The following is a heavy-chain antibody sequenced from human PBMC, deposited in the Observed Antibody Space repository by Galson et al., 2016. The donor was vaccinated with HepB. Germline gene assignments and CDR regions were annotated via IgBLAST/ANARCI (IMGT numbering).Heavy chain of an antibody. D-gene: IGHD2-2*01. CDR1: GFTFGVHA. CDR3: TTRYCSSSSCYLPTYYYYYMDG. V-gene: IGHV3-49*03. CDR2: IRSKNYGGAT. Sequence: LRLSCAASGFTFGVHAISWIRQAPGRGLEWVGFIRSKNYGGATDFAASVKGRFTISRDDSKNTVYLQMNSLRTEDTAVYYCTTRYCSSSSCYLPTYYYYYMDGWGKGTTVTVSS. J-gene: IGHJ6*03.